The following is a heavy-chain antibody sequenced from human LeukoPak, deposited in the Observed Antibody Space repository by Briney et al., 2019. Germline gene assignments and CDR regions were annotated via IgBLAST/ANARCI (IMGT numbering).Heavy chain of an antibody. Sequence: GGSLRLSCAASGFTFSSYSMNWVRQAPGKGLEWVSYISSSGNTIDYADSVKGRFTISRDKAKNSLYLQMVSLRAEDTAVYYCARLRGYSYGYGDYWGQGTLVTVSS. J-gene: IGHJ4*02. CDR1: GFTFSSYS. V-gene: IGHV3-48*01. CDR2: ISSSGNTI. D-gene: IGHD5-18*01. CDR3: ARLRGYSYGYGDY.